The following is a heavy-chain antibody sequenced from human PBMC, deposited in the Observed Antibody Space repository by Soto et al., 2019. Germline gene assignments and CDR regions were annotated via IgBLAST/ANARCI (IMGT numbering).Heavy chain of an antibody. D-gene: IGHD1-26*01. CDR3: ARAYRENYFYAMDV. CDR1: GGSFSNYA. V-gene: IGHV1-69*13. Sequence: GASVKVSCKAPGGSFSNYAISWVRQAPGQGLEWMGGIIPMFGIGNYAEKFLGRVTITADESTSTSHMELSSLRSEDTAVYFCARAYRENYFYAMDVWGQGTTVTVSS. CDR2: IIPMFGIG. J-gene: IGHJ6*02.